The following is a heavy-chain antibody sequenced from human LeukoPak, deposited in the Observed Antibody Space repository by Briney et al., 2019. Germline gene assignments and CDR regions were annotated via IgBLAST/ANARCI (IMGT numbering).Heavy chain of an antibody. V-gene: IGHV3-23*01. CDR3: AKGSYGYVLYFDS. D-gene: IGHD5-18*01. Sequence: GGPLRLSCAVSGLTFSSYAMSWVRQAPGKGLEWVSGISASGGSTYYADYVKGRFTISRDSSKNTLYLQMNSLRAEDTAVYFCAKGSYGYVLYFDSWGQGALVTVSS. CDR2: ISASGGST. CDR1: GLTFSSYA. J-gene: IGHJ4*02.